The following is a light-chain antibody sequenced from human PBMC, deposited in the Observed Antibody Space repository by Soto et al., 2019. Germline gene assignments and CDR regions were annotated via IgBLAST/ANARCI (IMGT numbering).Light chain of an antibody. J-gene: IGKJ5*01. V-gene: IGKV1-5*01. Sequence: DIQMTQSPSTLSASVGDRVTITCRASQSISSWLAWYQQKPGKAPKLLIYDASSLESRVPSRFSGSGSGTEFTLTISSLQPDDFATYYCQQYNSYPTFGQGTRLEIK. CDR1: QSISSW. CDR3: QQYNSYPT. CDR2: DAS.